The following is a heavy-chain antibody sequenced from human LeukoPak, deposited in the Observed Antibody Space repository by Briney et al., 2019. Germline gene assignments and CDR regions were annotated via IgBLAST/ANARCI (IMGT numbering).Heavy chain of an antibody. CDR3: AREGRMSMGIEY. Sequence: SETLSLTCGVYGGSLSGYFWSWIRQPPGKGLDWIGEINHSGTTNFTPSLNSRVTISVDTSKNQFSLKLSSVTAADTAVYFCAREGRMSMGIEYWGQGTPVTVSS. V-gene: IGHV4-34*01. CDR1: GGSLSGYF. D-gene: IGHD4/OR15-4a*01. CDR2: INHSGTT. J-gene: IGHJ4*02.